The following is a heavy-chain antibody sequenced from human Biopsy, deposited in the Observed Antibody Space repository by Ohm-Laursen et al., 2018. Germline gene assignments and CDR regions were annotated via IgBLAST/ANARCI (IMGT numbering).Heavy chain of an antibody. V-gene: IGHV3-9*01. D-gene: IGHD3-10*01. CDR1: DFTFDDYA. Sequence: SLRLSCSASDFTFDDYAMSWVRQRPGKGLEWVSGITWNSGHIAYADSVKGRFTISRDNAKNVLWLQMNSLRVDDTAMYYCVKDIRRYFYGMDVWGQGTTVSVS. CDR3: VKDIRRYFYGMDV. J-gene: IGHJ6*02. CDR2: ITWNSGHI.